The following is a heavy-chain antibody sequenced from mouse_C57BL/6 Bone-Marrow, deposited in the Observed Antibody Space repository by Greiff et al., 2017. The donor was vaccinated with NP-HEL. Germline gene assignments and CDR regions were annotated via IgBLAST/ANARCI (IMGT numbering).Heavy chain of an antibody. CDR1: GFSLSTFGMG. CDR2: IWWDDDK. D-gene: IGHD1-1*01. Sequence: QVQLQQSGPGILQPSQTLSLTCSFSGFSLSTFGMGVGWIRQPSGKGLEWLAHIWWDDDKYYNPALKSRLTISKDTSKNQVFLKIANVDTADTDTYYCARIEANLFGGYGSSYDYAMDYWGQGTSVTVSS. J-gene: IGHJ4*01. CDR3: ARIEANLFGGYGSSYDYAMDY. V-gene: IGHV8-8*01.